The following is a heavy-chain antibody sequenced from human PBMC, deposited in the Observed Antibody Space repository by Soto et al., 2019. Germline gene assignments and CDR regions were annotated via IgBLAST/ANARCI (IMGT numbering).Heavy chain of an antibody. CDR2: MSGGGNAT. D-gene: IGHD2-21*01. Sequence: EVQLLESGGSLVQPGRSLRLSCAASGFSFSTYAMGWVRKAPGKGLDWVSAMSGGGNATYYAHRVKGRFTISREHSRDTLYLQLNSLRAENTAVYYCAKDIKASGPHVIYESWGQGSLVTVSS. V-gene: IGHV3-23*01. CDR3: AKDIKASGPHVIYES. J-gene: IGHJ5*02. CDR1: GFSFSTYA.